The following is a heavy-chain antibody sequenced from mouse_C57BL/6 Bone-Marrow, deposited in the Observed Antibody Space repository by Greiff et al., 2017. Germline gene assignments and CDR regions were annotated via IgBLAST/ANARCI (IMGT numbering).Heavy chain of an antibody. D-gene: IGHD3-2*02. CDR2: IDPETGGT. J-gene: IGHJ3*01. Sequence: VQLQQPGAELVRPGASVTLSCKASGYTFTDYEMHWVKQTPVHGLEWIGAIDPETGGTAYNQKFKGKAILTADKSSSTAYMAPRSLPSADSAVYYWTRPGYSSFFAYWGQGTLVTVSA. CDR3: TRPGYSSFFAY. V-gene: IGHV1-15*01. CDR1: GYTFTDYE.